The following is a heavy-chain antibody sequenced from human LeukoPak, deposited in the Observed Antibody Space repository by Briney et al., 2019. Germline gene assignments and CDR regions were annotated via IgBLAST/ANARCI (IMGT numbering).Heavy chain of an antibody. J-gene: IGHJ6*02. CDR3: ARGRGSIERWLQSRYYYYYGMDV. Sequence: ASVKVSCKASGGTFSSYAISWVRQAPGQGLEWMGWMNPNSGNTGYAQKFQGRVTMTRNTSISTAYMELSSLRSEDTAVYYCARGRGSIERWLQSRYYYYYGMDVWGQGTTVTVSS. V-gene: IGHV1-8*02. D-gene: IGHD5-12*01. CDR2: MNPNSGNT. CDR1: GGTFSSYA.